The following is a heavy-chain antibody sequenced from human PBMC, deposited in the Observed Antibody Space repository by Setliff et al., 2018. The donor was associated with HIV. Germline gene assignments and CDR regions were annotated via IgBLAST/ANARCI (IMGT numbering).Heavy chain of an antibody. J-gene: IGHJ6*02. CDR1: GYSIGSGSF. D-gene: IGHD4-4*01. CDR2: VYYSGST. Sequence: SETLSLTCAVSGYSIGSGSFWGWIRQPPGKGLEWITTVYYSGSTYYNPSLQSQVTISQDSSKNQFSLKVNSVTAADTATYYCARGGPTVAYGADVWGQGTTVTVSS. V-gene: IGHV4-38-2*01. CDR3: ARGGPTVAYGADV.